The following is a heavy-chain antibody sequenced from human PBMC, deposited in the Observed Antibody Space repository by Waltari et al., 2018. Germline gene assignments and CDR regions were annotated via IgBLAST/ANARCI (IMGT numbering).Heavy chain of an antibody. V-gene: IGHV4-34*01. D-gene: IGHD6-13*01. J-gene: IGHJ4*02. CDR2: INHSGST. CDR1: GGHFSGYY. Sequence: QVQLQQWGAGLLKPSETLSLTCAVYGGHFSGYYWSWIRQPQGKGLEWIGEINHSGSTNYNPSLKSRVTISVDTSKNQFSLKLSSVTAADTAVYYCARDLHTHTIAAAGTLDYWGQGTLVTVSS. CDR3: ARDLHTHTIAAAGTLDY.